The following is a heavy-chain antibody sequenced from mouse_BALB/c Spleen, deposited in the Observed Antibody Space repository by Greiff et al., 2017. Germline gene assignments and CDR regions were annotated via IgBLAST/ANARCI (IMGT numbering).Heavy chain of an antibody. Sequence: EVQRVESGPGLVKPSQSLSLTCSVTGYSITSGYYWNWIRQFPGNKLEWMGYISYDGSNNYNPSLKNRISITRDTSKNQFFLKLNSVTTEDTATYYCAREAYGNYGMDYWGQGTSVTVSS. V-gene: IGHV3-6*02. CDR3: AREAYGNYGMDY. D-gene: IGHD2-10*02. CDR2: ISYDGSN. J-gene: IGHJ4*01. CDR1: GYSITSGYY.